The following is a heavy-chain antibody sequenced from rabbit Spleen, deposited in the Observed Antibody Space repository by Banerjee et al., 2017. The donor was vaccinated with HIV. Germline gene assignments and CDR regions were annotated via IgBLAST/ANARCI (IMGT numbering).Heavy chain of an antibody. CDR3: ARDLTGVIGWNFGW. D-gene: IGHD4-1*01. Sequence: QEQLEESGGDLVKPEGSLTLTCTASGFSFSSNEMCWVRQAPGKRPEWIACIYAGNSGSAYYASWAKGRFTVSKTSSTTVTLQVTSLTAADTATYFCARDLTGVIGWNFGWWGPGTLVTVS. CDR1: GFSFSSNE. J-gene: IGHJ6*01. V-gene: IGHV1S45*01. CDR2: IYAGNSGSA.